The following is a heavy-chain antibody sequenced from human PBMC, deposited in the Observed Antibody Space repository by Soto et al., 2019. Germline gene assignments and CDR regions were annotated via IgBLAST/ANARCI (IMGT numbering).Heavy chain of an antibody. D-gene: IGHD3-10*01. V-gene: IGHV4-39*01. CDR1: GGSISTDNYY. CDR3: ARLYGPGRLGGVY. J-gene: IGHJ4*02. CDR2: IYYSGST. Sequence: QVQLQESGPGLVKPAETLSLTCIVSGGSISTDNYYWAWIRQPPGKGLEWIGSIYYSGSTNYNPSLKSRVTRSVDTAMNQFSLKLTSVTAADTAVYYCARLYGPGRLGGVYWGQGTLVSVSS.